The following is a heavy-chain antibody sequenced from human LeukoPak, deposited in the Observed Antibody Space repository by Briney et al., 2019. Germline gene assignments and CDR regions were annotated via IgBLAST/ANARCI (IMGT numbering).Heavy chain of an antibody. J-gene: IGHJ4*02. CDR1: GFXSYG. V-gene: IGHV3-33*01. CDR3: ARDGFSSSWYGRALDY. CDR2: IWYDESNK. Sequence: GGSLRLSCAASGFXSYGMHCVRQAPGKGLEWVAVIWYDESNKYYADSVKGRFTISRDNSRNTLYLQMNSLRAEDTAVYYCARDGFSSSWYGRALDYWGQGTLVTVSS. D-gene: IGHD6-13*01.